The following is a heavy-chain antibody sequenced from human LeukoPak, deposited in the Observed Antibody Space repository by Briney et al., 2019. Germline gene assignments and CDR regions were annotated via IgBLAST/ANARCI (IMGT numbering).Heavy chain of an antibody. CDR2: ISGSGGST. V-gene: IGHV3-23*01. Sequence: AGSLRLSCAAYGFTFSSYAMSWVRQAQGKGLEWVSAISGSGGSTYYTDFVKGRFTISRDNSKNTLYLQMNSLRATATDEYSCAKAVDTAMVRGAFDIWGQGTMVTVSS. J-gene: IGHJ3*02. D-gene: IGHD5-18*01. CDR1: GFTFSSYA. CDR3: AKAVDTAMVRGAFDI.